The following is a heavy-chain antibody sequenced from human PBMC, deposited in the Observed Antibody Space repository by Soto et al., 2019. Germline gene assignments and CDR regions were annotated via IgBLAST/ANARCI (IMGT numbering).Heavy chain of an antibody. CDR3: ASTERYCSSTSCYLFDY. CDR2: ISAYNGNT. V-gene: IGHV1-18*01. CDR1: GYTLTSYG. D-gene: IGHD2-2*01. Sequence: QVQLVQSGAEVKKPGASVKVSCKASGYTLTSYGISWVRQAPGQGLEWMGWISAYNGNTNYAQKLQGRVTMTTDTSTSTAYMELRSLRSDDTAVYYCASTERYCSSTSCYLFDYWGQGTLVTVSS. J-gene: IGHJ4*02.